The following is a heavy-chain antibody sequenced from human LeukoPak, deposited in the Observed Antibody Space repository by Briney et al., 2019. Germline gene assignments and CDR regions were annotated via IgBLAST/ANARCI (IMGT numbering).Heavy chain of an antibody. Sequence: GESLKISWKGSGYSFTSYWIAWVRQMPGKGLEWMGITYPGDSDTRYSPSFQGQVTISADKSISTAYLQWSSLKASDTAMYYCARRVAATENWFDPWGQGTLVTVSS. V-gene: IGHV5-51*01. CDR2: TYPGDSDT. J-gene: IGHJ5*02. CDR1: GYSFTSYW. D-gene: IGHD6-25*01. CDR3: ARRVAATENWFDP.